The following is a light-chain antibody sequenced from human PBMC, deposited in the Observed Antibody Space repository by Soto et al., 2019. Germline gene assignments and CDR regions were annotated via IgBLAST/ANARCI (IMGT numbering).Light chain of an antibody. CDR2: DVS. Sequence: QSALTQPASVSGSPGQSITISCTGTSSDVGGYNYVSWYQQHPGKAPKFMIYDVSNRPSGVSNRFSGSKSGNTASLTISGFQAEDEADYYCCSYTTSNTRQIVFGTGTKLTV. J-gene: IGLJ1*01. CDR1: SSDVGGYNY. V-gene: IGLV2-14*01. CDR3: CSYTTSNTRQIV.